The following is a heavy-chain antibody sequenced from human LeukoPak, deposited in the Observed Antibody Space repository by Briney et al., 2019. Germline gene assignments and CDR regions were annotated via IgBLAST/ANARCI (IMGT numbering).Heavy chain of an antibody. CDR2: ISYSGSTT. D-gene: IGHD1-26*01. CDR1: GGSISNSSVY. Sequence: SETLSLICTVSGGSISNSSVYWGWIRQPPGKGLEWIATISYSGSTTSYDPSLKSRVTISVDTSKNQFSLKLNSVTAADTAVYYCVRRTSGSYSDYWGQGTLVTVSS. V-gene: IGHV4-39*01. CDR3: VRRTSGSYSDY. J-gene: IGHJ4*02.